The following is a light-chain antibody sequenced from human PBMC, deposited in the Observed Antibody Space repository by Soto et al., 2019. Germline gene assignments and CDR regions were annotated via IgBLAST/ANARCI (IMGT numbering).Light chain of an antibody. J-gene: IGLJ1*01. CDR1: SSDVGSYNL. CDR3: CSYAGSSTVYV. CDR2: EGN. Sequence: QSALTQPPSVSGSTGQSITISCTGTSSDVGSYNLVSWYQQRPGQAPKLIIYEGNKRPSGVSNRFSASKSANTASLTISGLQAEDEADYYCCSYAGSSTVYVFGTGTKVTVL. V-gene: IGLV2-23*01.